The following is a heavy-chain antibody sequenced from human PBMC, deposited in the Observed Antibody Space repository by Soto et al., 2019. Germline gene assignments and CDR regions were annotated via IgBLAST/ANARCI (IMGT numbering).Heavy chain of an antibody. Sequence: GGSLRLSCAASGFTFSSYAMHWVRQAPGKGLEWVAVISYDGSNKYYADSVKGRFTISRDNSKNTLYLQMNSLRAEDTAVYYCARDKGKTMGQKYYDILTGYYNYYYYGMDVWGQGTTVTVSS. V-gene: IGHV3-30-3*01. CDR3: ARDKGKTMGQKYYDILTGYYNYYYYGMDV. CDR2: ISYDGSNK. CDR1: GFTFSSYA. D-gene: IGHD3-9*01. J-gene: IGHJ6*02.